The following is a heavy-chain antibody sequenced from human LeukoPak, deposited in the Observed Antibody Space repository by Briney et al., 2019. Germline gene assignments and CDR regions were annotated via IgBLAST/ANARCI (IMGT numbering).Heavy chain of an antibody. CDR1: GFTLSTYA. J-gene: IGHJ4*02. CDR2: IAYDGSFS. Sequence: GRSLRLSCVASGFTLSTYAMYWVRQAPGRGLEWVADIAYDGSFSNYAYSVKGRFTVSRDNSKNTLYLQMNSLRLDDTAVYYCATESSLSKWGQGTLVTVSS. V-gene: IGHV3-30-3*02. D-gene: IGHD6-6*01. CDR3: ATESSLSK.